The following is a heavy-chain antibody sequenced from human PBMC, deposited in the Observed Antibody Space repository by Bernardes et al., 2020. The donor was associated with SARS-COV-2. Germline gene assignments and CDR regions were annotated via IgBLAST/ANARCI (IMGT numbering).Heavy chain of an antibody. Sequence: GGSLRLSCAASGFTFSSYAMSWVRQAPGKGLEWVSAISGSGGSTYYADSVKGRFTISRDNSKNTLYLQMNSLRAEDTAVYYCAKVNHVVRGVIIKYFDYWGQGTLVTVSS. CDR1: GFTFSSYA. CDR2: ISGSGGST. D-gene: IGHD3-10*01. V-gene: IGHV3-23*01. J-gene: IGHJ4*02. CDR3: AKVNHVVRGVIIKYFDY.